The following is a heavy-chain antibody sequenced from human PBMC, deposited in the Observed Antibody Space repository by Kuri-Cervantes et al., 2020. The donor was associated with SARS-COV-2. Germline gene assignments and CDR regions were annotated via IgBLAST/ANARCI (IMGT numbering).Heavy chain of an antibody. V-gene: IGHV3-7*03. CDR3: ARSKVGATTSYFDY. D-gene: IGHD1-26*01. CDR1: GFTFSSYG. CDR2: IKQDGSEK. J-gene: IGHJ4*02. Sequence: GESLKISCAASGFTFSSYGMHWVRQAPGKGLEWVANIKQDGSEKYYVDSVKGRFTISRDNAKNSLYLQMNSLRAEDTAVYYCARSKVGATTSYFDYWGQGTLVTVSS.